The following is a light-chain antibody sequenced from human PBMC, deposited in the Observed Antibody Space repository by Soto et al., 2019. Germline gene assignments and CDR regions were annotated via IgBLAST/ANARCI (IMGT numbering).Light chain of an antibody. J-gene: IGLJ1*01. V-gene: IGLV2-14*03. Sequence: QPALTQPASVSGSPGQSIAISCTGTSSDIGAYNYVSWYQQHPDKAPKLMIFDVNNRPSGVSDRFSGSKSGNTASLTISGLQAEDEADYYCSSYVSSGTYVFGTGTKVTVL. CDR3: SSYVSSGTYV. CDR2: DVN. CDR1: SSDIGAYNY.